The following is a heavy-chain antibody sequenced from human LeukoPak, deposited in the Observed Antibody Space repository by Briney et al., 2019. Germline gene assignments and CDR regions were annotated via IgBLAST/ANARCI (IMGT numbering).Heavy chain of an antibody. V-gene: IGHV4-34*01. CDR2: INHSGST. D-gene: IGHD6-13*01. J-gene: IGHJ4*02. CDR3: ARLRIAAAGLED. Sequence: GSLRLSCAASGFTFSTYSMNWIRQPPGKGLEWIGEINHSGSTNYNPSLKSRVTISVDTSKNQFSLKLSSVTAADTAVYYCARLRIAAAGLEDWGQGTLVTVSS. CDR1: GFTFSTYS.